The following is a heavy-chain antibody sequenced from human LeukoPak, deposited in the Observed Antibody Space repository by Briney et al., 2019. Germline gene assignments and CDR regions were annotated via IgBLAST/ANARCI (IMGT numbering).Heavy chain of an antibody. D-gene: IGHD3-9*01. CDR3: ARVDWLVWYFDL. Sequence: GGSLRLSCAASGFSFNTYSMNWVRQAPGKGLEWVSYISPTSETIYYADSVRGRFTISRDNAKNSLYLQMHSLRAEDTAVYYCARVDWLVWYFDLWGRGTLVTVSS. CDR1: GFSFNTYS. CDR2: ISPTSETI. J-gene: IGHJ2*01. V-gene: IGHV3-48*01.